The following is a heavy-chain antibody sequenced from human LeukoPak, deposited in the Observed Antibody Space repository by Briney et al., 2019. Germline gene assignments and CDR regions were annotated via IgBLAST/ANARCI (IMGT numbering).Heavy chain of an antibody. Sequence: ASVKVSCKASGYTFTGYYMHWVRQAPGQGLEWMGWINPNSGGTNYAQKFQGWVTMTRDTSISTAYMELSRLRSDDTAVYYCARDWYSSSWSDENWFDPWGLGTLVTVSS. J-gene: IGHJ5*02. V-gene: IGHV1-2*04. CDR3: ARDWYSSSWSDENWFDP. CDR1: GYTFTGYY. D-gene: IGHD6-13*01. CDR2: INPNSGGT.